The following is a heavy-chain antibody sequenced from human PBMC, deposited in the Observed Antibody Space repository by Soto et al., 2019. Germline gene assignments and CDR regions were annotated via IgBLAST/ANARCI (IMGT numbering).Heavy chain of an antibody. CDR1: RNYW. CDR3: VLTHAAY. Sequence: RNYWIHWVRQAPGKGLVWVAGINNDGSNTNYADFVKGRFTIFRDNAKNTLYLQMNSLRAEDTAVYYCVLTHAAYWGQGTLVTVSS. D-gene: IGHD2-15*01. CDR2: INNDGSNT. J-gene: IGHJ4*02. V-gene: IGHV3-74*01.